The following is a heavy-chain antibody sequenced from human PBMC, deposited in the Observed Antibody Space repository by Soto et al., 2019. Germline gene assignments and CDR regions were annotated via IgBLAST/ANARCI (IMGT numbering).Heavy chain of an antibody. Sequence: QVQLVQSGAEVKKPGASVKVSCKASGYTFTSYAMHWVRQAPGQRLEWMGWINAGNGNTKYSQKFQGRVTITRDTSASTAYMELSSLRSEDTAVYYCASSYSNYAXIDYYYYGMDVWGQGTTVTVSS. D-gene: IGHD4-4*01. CDR3: ASSYSNYAXIDYYYYGMDV. J-gene: IGHJ6*02. CDR2: INAGNGNT. V-gene: IGHV1-3*01. CDR1: GYTFTSYA.